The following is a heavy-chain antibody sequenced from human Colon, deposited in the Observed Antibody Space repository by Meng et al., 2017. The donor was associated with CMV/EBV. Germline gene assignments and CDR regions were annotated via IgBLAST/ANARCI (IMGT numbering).Heavy chain of an antibody. V-gene: IGHV3-30*02. Sequence: GESLKISWEASGFIFGSYVMHWVRQAPGKGLEWVSFIRYDGATKSYADSVQGRVTISRDNSKNTLSLQMNSLRPEDTGVYYCTKAWVPDSVTGTPGDYYQNYAMDVWGQGTTVTVSS. D-gene: IGHD3-9*01. J-gene: IGHJ6*02. CDR3: TKAWVPDSVTGTPGDYYQNYAMDV. CDR2: IRYDGATK. CDR1: GFIFGSYV.